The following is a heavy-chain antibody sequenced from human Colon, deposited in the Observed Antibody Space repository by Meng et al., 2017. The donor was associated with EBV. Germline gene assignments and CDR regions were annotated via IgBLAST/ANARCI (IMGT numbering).Heavy chain of an antibody. CDR3: ASSDYYGSGSYYP. V-gene: IGHV4-4*02. Sequence: GRLQGWGPGLVKPSGTLSLTCAVSGGSISSNKWWSWVRQPPGKGLEWIGEIFHSGSTKHNPSLKSRVTMSMDKSKNQFSLRLSSVTAADTAVYYCASSDYYGSGSYYPWGQGTLVTVSS. J-gene: IGHJ5*02. D-gene: IGHD3-10*01. CDR1: GGSISSNKW. CDR2: IFHSGST.